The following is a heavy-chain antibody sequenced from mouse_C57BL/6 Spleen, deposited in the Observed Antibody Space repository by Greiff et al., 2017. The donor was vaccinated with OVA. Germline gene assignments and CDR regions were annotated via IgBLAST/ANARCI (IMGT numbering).Heavy chain of an antibody. CDR1: GFTFSDYY. CDR3: ARGGGYGNYYAMDY. V-gene: IGHV5-16*01. CDR2: INYDGSST. D-gene: IGHD2-1*01. Sequence: EVMLVESEGGLVQPGSSMKLSCTASGFTFSDYYMAWVRQVPEKGLEWVANINYDGSSTYYLDSLKSRFIISRDNAKNILYLQMSSLKSEDTATYYCARGGGYGNYYAMDYWGQGTSVTVSS. J-gene: IGHJ4*01.